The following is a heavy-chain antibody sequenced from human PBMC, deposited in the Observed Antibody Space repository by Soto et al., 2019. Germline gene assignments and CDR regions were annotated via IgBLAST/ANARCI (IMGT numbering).Heavy chain of an antibody. CDR1: GFTFSSYG. Sequence: PXGSLRLSCAASGFTFSSYGMHWVRQAPGKGLEWVAVILYDGSNKYYADSVKGRFTISRDNSKNTLYLQMNSLRAEDTAVYYCARDSSLGGMDVWGQGSTVTVSS. CDR2: ILYDGSNK. D-gene: IGHD6-13*01. J-gene: IGHJ6*02. V-gene: IGHV3-33*01. CDR3: ARDSSLGGMDV.